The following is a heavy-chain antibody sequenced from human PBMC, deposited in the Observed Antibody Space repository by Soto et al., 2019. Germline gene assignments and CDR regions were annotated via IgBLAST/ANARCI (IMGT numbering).Heavy chain of an antibody. D-gene: IGHD2-2*01. J-gene: IGHJ3*01. Sequence: QVQLVQSGTEVRKPGSSVKVSCKASGGTFDSNAISWVRLAPGQGLEWMGGITPIFGKINNAQKFEDRVTITADEGANIVYMELSSLRSEDTAIYYCAREGLTFGPGAVGRAFDFWGQGTLVTVSS. CDR1: GGTFDSNA. CDR3: AREGLTFGPGAVGRAFDF. V-gene: IGHV1-69*12. CDR2: ITPIFGKI.